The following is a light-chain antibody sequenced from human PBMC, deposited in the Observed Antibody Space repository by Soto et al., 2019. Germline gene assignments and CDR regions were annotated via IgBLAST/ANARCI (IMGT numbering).Light chain of an antibody. J-gene: IGLJ3*02. CDR2: GNS. V-gene: IGLV1-40*01. CDR3: QSYDSSLSVGV. Sequence: QSVLTQPPSVSGAPGQRVTLSCTGSSSNIGAGYDVHWYQQLPGTAPKLLIYGNSNRPSGVPDRFSGSKSGTSASLAITGLQAEDEADYYCQSYDSSLSVGVFGGGTKLTVL. CDR1: SSNIGAGYD.